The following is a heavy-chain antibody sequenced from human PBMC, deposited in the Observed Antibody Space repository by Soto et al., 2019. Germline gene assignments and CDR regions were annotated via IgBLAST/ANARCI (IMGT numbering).Heavy chain of an antibody. D-gene: IGHD4-17*01. CDR1: GFTFRNHG. J-gene: IGHJ4*02. CDR3: AKFASTTVTHFDY. Sequence: PGGSLRLSCAASGFTFRNHGMSWVRQAPGKGLEWVSIINGGGTSLYYADSVKDRFTISRDNSKNTVFLQMKSLRAEDTAIYYCAKFASTTVTHFDYWGQGTLVTVSS. CDR2: INGGGTSL. V-gene: IGHV3-23*03.